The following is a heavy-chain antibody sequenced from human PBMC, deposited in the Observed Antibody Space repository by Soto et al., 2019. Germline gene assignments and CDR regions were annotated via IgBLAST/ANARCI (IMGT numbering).Heavy chain of an antibody. J-gene: IGHJ5*02. CDR3: ARARAIAAAGISWFDP. Sequence: EVQLAESGGGLVQPGGSLRLSCAASGFTFSSYRMHWVRQAPGKGLVWVSRINSDGSSTSYADSVKGRFTISRDNAKNTLYLQMNSLRAEDTAVYYCARARAIAAAGISWFDPWGQGTLVTVSS. CDR2: INSDGSST. D-gene: IGHD6-13*01. CDR1: GFTFSSYR. V-gene: IGHV3-74*01.